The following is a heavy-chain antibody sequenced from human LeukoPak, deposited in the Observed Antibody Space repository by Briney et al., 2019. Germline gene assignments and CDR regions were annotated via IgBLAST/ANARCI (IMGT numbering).Heavy chain of an antibody. J-gene: IGHJ4*02. CDR1: GGSFSGYY. CDR3: ARSRWLQPHDY. D-gene: IGHD5-24*01. V-gene: IGHV4-34*01. CDR2: INHSGST. Sequence: SETLSLTCAVYGGSFSGYYWSWIRQPPGKGLEWIGEINHSGSTNYNPSLKSRVTISVDTSKNQFSLKLSSVTAADTAVYYCARSRWLQPHDYWGQGTLVTVSS.